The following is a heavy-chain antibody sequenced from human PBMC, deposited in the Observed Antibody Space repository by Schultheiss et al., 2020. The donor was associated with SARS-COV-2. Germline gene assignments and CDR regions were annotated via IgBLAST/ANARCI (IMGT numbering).Heavy chain of an antibody. D-gene: IGHD2-2*01. J-gene: IGHJ6*02. CDR2: ISYDGSNK. CDR1: GFTFSSYA. Sequence: SLSLSFSSSGFTFSSYAMHWVRQAPGKGLEWVAVISYDGSNKYYADSVKGRFTVSREDAENSLYLQMNSLRAGDTAVYYCASCGASCHYYGMDVWGQGTTVTVSS. CDR3: ASCGASCHYYGMDV. V-gene: IGHV3-30*07.